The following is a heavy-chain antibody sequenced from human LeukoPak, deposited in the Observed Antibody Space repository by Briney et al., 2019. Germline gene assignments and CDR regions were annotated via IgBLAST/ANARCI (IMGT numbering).Heavy chain of an antibody. Sequence: GGGLSLSCAASVFTLRNYAMSGVRPAPGRGVEWVSGICGRGGSPYYADSVKGRFTIDRDNHKNALYLQMNSLRAEDRDVYECAKGGYFLRVDFDYWGQGTLVTVSS. CDR1: VFTLRNYA. D-gene: IGHD6-13*01. J-gene: IGHJ4*02. CDR2: ICGRGGSP. V-gene: IGHV3-23*01. CDR3: AKGGYFLRVDFDY.